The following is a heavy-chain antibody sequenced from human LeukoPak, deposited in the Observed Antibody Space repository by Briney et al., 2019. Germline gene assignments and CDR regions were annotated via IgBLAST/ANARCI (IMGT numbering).Heavy chain of an antibody. CDR2: TYYSGNT. D-gene: IGHD6-19*01. Sequence: SETLSLTCTVSGGSISSYYWSWIRQPPGKGLEWIGYTYYSGNTNYNPSLKSRVTISVDTSKSQFSLNLISVTAADTAVYYCAKGAGPPWFDPWGPGTLVTVSS. CDR1: GGSISSYY. CDR3: AKGAGPPWFDP. J-gene: IGHJ5*02. V-gene: IGHV4-59*08.